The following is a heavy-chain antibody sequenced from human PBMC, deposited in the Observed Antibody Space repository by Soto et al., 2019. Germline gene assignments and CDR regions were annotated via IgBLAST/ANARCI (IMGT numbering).Heavy chain of an antibody. J-gene: IGHJ6*02. V-gene: IGHV4-30-2*01. CDR1: GGSISSGGYS. Sequence: PSETLSLTCAVSGGSISSGGYSWRWIRQPPGKGLEWIGYIYHSGSTYYNPSLKSRVTISVDRSKNQFSLKLSSVTAADTAVYYCAREGTYYDFWSGYKRGNYYGMDVWGQGTTGNVSS. CDR2: IYHSGST. CDR3: AREGTYYDFWSGYKRGNYYGMDV. D-gene: IGHD3-3*01.